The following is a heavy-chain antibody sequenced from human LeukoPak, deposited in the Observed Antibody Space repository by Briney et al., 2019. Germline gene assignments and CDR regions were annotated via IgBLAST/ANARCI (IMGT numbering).Heavy chain of an antibody. CDR1: GFTFSSYA. D-gene: IGHD1-26*01. V-gene: IGHV3-30-3*01. CDR2: ISYDGSNK. Sequence: PGRSLRLSCAASGFTFSSYAMHWVRQAPGKGLEWVAVISYDGSNKYYADSVKGRFTISRDNSKNTLYLQMNSLRAEDTAVYYCAREPGPWERRYLDYWGQGTLVTVSS. J-gene: IGHJ4*02. CDR3: AREPGPWERRYLDY.